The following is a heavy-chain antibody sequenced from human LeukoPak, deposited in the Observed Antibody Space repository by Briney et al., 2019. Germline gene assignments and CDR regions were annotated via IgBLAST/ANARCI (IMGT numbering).Heavy chain of an antibody. CDR3: ARDTDYYDSSGYYFGYYMDV. Sequence: TGGSLRLSCAASGFIFRSYWMSWVRQAPGTGLERVANIKQDGSEKYYVDSVKGRFTISRDNANNSLFLQMKSLRAEDTAVYYCARDTDYYDSSGYYFGYYMDVWGKGTTVTVSS. CDR1: GFIFRSYW. V-gene: IGHV3-7*01. CDR2: IKQDGSEK. D-gene: IGHD3-22*01. J-gene: IGHJ6*03.